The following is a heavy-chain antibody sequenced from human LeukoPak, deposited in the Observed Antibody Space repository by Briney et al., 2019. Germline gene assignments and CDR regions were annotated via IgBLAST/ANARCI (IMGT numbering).Heavy chain of an antibody. J-gene: IGHJ4*02. CDR2: IYPGDSDT. D-gene: IGHD2-2*01. CDR3: ARGYCSSTSCPAPDY. CDR1: GYSFTSYW. V-gene: IGHV5-51*01. Sequence: GESLKISCKGSGYSFTSYWIGWVRQMPGKGLEWMGIIYPGDSDTRYSPSFQGQVTISADKSISTAYLQWSSLKASDTAMYYCARGYCSSTSCPAPDYWGQGTLVTVSS.